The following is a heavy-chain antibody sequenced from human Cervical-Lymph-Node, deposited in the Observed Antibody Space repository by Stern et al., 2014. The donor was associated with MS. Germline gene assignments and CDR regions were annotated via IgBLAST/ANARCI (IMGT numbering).Heavy chain of an antibody. CDR2: IYHSGST. J-gene: IGHJ3*02. Sequence: LQLQESGSGLVKPSQTLSLTCAVSGGSISSGGYSWSWIRQPPGKGLEWIGDIYHSGSTYYNPSLKSRVTISVDRSKNQFSLKLSSVTAADTAVYYCARSSVTTPNAFDIWGQGTMVTVSS. CDR1: GGSISSGGYS. D-gene: IGHD4-17*01. CDR3: ARSSVTTPNAFDI. V-gene: IGHV4-30-2*01.